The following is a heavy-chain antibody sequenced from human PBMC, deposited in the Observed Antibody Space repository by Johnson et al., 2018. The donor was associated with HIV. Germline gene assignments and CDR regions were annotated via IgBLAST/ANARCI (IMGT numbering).Heavy chain of an antibody. J-gene: IGHJ3*02. Sequence: VQLVESGGGVVRPGGSLRLSCAASGFMFKDYGVSWVRLAPGKGLEWVSDITWNGGSTGYADSVKGRFPISRDNAKNSLYLQMKSLRVDDTALYYCARAVGYYGSGSAFDIWGQGTMVTVSS. V-gene: IGHV3-20*04. D-gene: IGHD3-10*01. CDR2: ITWNGGST. CDR3: ARAVGYYGSGSAFDI. CDR1: GFMFKDYG.